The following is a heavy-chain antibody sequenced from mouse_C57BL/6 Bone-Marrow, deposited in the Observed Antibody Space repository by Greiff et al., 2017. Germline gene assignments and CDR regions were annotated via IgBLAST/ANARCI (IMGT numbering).Heavy chain of an antibody. CDR3: ARGGGSAPLRNFYAMAY. J-gene: IGHJ4*01. D-gene: IGHD2-1*01. CDR1: GYAFSSSW. V-gene: IGHV1-82*01. CDR2: IYPGDGDT. Sequence: QVQLQQSGPELVKPGASVKISCKASGYAFSSSWMNWVKQRPGKGLEWIGRIYPGDGDTNYNGKFKGKATLTADKSSSTAYMQLSSLTSEDSAVXFCARGGGSAPLRNFYAMAYWGQGTSVTVSS.